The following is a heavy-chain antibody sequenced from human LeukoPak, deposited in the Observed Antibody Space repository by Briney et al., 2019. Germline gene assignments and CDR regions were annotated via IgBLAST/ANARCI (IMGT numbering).Heavy chain of an antibody. J-gene: IGHJ4*02. CDR2: IIPIFGTA. CDR1: GGTFRSYA. V-gene: IGHV1-69*13. Sequence: GASVTVSSKASGGTFRSYAISWVRQAPGQGLEWMGGIIPIFGTANYPQQPQGRVTITADETTSTAYMELSSLRSDDTAVYYCARESSRDFWSGSHDYWGQGTLVTVSS. CDR3: ARESSRDFWSGSHDY. D-gene: IGHD3-3*01.